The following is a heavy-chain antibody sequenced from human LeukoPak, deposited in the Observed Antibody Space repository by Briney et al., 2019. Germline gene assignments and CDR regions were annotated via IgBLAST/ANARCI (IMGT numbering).Heavy chain of an antibody. J-gene: IGHJ4*02. Sequence: GGSLRLSCAASGFTFSGSAMHWVRQASGKGLEWIGRIRSKDNTYATEYAASVKGRFTISRDESRDTAYLQMNSLKIEDTALYYCTRSSWGWTAIDSWGQGTLVTVSS. D-gene: IGHD3-16*01. CDR1: GFTFSGSA. CDR3: TRSSWGWTAIDS. V-gene: IGHV3-73*01. CDR2: IRSKDNTYAT.